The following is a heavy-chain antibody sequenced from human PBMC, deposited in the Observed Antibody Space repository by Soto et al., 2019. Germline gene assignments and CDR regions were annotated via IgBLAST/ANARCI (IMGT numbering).Heavy chain of an antibody. CDR1: GDSVSSNSGA. CDR2: TYYRSRWSF. CDR3: EGVTWLRGMDV. J-gene: IGHJ6*02. Sequence: PSQTLSLTCAISGDSVSSNSGAWNWIRQSPSRGLEWLGRTYYRSRWSFDYALSVKSRVTIDPDTSKNQFSLHLDSLTPEDTAVYYCEGVTWLRGMDVWGQGTLVTVSS. V-gene: IGHV6-1*01. D-gene: IGHD3-10*01.